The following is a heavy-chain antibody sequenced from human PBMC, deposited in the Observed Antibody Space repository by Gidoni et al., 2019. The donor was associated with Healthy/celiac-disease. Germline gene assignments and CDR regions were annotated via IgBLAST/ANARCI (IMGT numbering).Heavy chain of an antibody. CDR1: GGSISSSSYY. CDR3: ARQDEDILTGLPHYYFDY. V-gene: IGHV4-39*01. Sequence: QLQLQESGPGLVKPSETSSLTCTVSGGSISSSSYYWGWIRQPPGKGLEWIGSIYYSGSTYYNPSLKSRVTISVDTSKNQFSLKLSSVTAADTAVYYCARQDEDILTGLPHYYFDYWGQGTLVTVSS. CDR2: IYYSGST. D-gene: IGHD3-9*01. J-gene: IGHJ4*02.